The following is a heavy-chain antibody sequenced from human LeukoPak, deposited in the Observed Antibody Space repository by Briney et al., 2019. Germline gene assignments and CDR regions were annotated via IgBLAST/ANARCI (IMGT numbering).Heavy chain of an antibody. J-gene: IGHJ6*02. CDR2: IWYDGSNK. CDR1: GFTFSSYG. CDR3: ASRAPYYSLDV. D-gene: IGHD3-10*01. Sequence: PGRFLRLSCAASGFTFSSYGMHWVRQAPGKGLEWVAVIWYDGSNKYYADSVKGRFTISRDNSKNTLYLQMNSLRAEDTAVYYCASRAPYYSLDVWGQGTTVTVSS. V-gene: IGHV3-33*01.